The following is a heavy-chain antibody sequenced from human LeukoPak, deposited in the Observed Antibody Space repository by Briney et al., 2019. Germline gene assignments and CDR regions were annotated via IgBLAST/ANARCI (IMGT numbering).Heavy chain of an antibody. CDR2: ICSGGTT. V-gene: IGHV3-66*01. CDR1: GFTFSTYA. CDR3: ATSIDSSGYFDFDY. D-gene: IGHD3-22*01. J-gene: IGHJ4*02. Sequence: SGGSLRLSCAASGFTFSTYAMSWVRQAPGKGLEWVSVICSGGTTYYADSVKGRFTMSRDNSKNTLYLQMNSLRAEDTAVYYCATSIDSSGYFDFDYWGQGTLVTVSS.